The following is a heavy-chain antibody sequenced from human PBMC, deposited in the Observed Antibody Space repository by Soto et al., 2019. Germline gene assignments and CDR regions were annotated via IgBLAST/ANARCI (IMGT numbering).Heavy chain of an antibody. D-gene: IGHD2-15*01. V-gene: IGHV3-53*01. CDR1: GFTVTTNY. CDR2: IYSGGST. CDR3: ARMGHYSFDN. Sequence: EVQLVESGGGLIQPGGSLRLSCAASGFTVTTNYMSWVRQAPWKGLEWVSDIYSGGSTFYADSVKGRFTISRDNSKNTLYLQMNSLRAEDSAVYYCARMGHYSFDNWGQGTLVTVSS. J-gene: IGHJ4*02.